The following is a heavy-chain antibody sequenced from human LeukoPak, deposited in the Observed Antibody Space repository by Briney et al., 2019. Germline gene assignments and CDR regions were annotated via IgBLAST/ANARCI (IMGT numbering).Heavy chain of an antibody. CDR1: GGSFSGYY. J-gene: IGHJ4*02. Sequence: SESLSLTCAVYGGSFSGYYWSWIRQPPGKGLEWIGEINHSGSTNYNPSLKSRVTISVDTSKNQFSLKLSSVTAADTAVYYRARGLEHGDHYYWGQGTLVTVSS. D-gene: IGHD4-17*01. CDR3: ARGLEHGDHYY. V-gene: IGHV4-34*01. CDR2: INHSGST.